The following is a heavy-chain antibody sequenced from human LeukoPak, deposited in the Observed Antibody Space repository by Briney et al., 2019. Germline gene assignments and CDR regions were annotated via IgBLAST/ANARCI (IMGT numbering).Heavy chain of an antibody. V-gene: IGHV3-20*04. CDR2: INWNGGST. CDR1: GFTFDDYG. Sequence: PGGSLRLYCAASGFTFDDYGMTWVRPAPGKGLGWVSGINWNGGSTGYADSVKGRFTISRDNAKNSLYLQMNSLRAEDTVLYYCARDVGCSGGSCPNWFDGWGQGTLVTVSS. CDR3: ARDVGCSGGSCPNWFDG. J-gene: IGHJ5*02. D-gene: IGHD2-15*01.